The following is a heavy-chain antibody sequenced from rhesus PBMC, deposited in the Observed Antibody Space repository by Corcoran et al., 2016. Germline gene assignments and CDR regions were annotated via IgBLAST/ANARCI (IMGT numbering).Heavy chain of an antibody. CDR2: ISGSGGST. CDR1: GGSISSNY. CDR3: ARGGWGDYYGLDS. V-gene: IGHV4-173*01. D-gene: IGHD3-34*01. Sequence: QLQLQESGPGLVKPSETLSLTCAVSGGSISSNYWSWIRQPPGKGLERIGRISGSGGSTDDNPSLKSRVTISTDTSQSQFSLKLSYVTAADTAVYYCARGGWGDYYGLDSWGQGVVVTVSS. J-gene: IGHJ6*01.